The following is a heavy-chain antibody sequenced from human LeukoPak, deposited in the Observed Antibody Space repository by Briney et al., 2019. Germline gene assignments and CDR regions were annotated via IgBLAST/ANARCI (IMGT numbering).Heavy chain of an antibody. CDR2: ISRSSSIM. CDR1: GFTFSTYS. J-gene: IGHJ6*02. V-gene: IGHV3-48*01. CDR3: AREEIVGEYYYYYGMDA. D-gene: IGHD1-26*01. Sequence: PGASLRLSCAASGFTFSTYSMTWVRQPPGKGLEWVSYISRSSSIMYYAASVKGRFTIARDNAKNLLYLQMNSLRAEDTAVYYCAREEIVGEYYYYYGMDAWGQGTTVTVSS.